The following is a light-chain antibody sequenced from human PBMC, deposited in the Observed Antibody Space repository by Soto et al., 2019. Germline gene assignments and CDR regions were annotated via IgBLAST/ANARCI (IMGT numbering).Light chain of an antibody. J-gene: IGKJ2*01. CDR2: AAS. CDR1: RSLSSSY. V-gene: IGKV3-20*01. CDR3: QQQGT. Sequence: EIVLTQSPGTLSLSPGERATLSCRASRSLSSSYVVWYQQKPGQAPRLLIYAASRRATGIPNRFIGSGSATQYTLTIIRLEPEDFAVYYCQQQGTFGQWTKLEIK.